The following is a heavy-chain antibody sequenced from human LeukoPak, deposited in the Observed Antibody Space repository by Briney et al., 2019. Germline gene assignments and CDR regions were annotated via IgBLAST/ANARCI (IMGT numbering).Heavy chain of an antibody. D-gene: IGHD5-12*01. CDR1: GFTFSSYG. V-gene: IGHV3-30*03. J-gene: IGHJ4*02. Sequence: PGGSLRLSCAASGFTFSSYGMHWVRQAPGKGLEWVAIISYDGSNKYYADSVKGRFTISRDSSKDTLYLQMNSLRAEDTAVYFCARKALGYRLAYGDYWGQGTLVTVSS. CDR3: ARKALGYRLAYGDY. CDR2: ISYDGSNK.